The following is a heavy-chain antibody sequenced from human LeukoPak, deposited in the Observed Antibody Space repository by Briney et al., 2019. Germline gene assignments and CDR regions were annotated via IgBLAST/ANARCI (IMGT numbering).Heavy chain of an antibody. J-gene: IGHJ4*02. CDR3: ARSGGYSSPLTR. Sequence: SETLSLTCTASGGSINSYYWSWIRQPPGKGLEWIGCISHSGSTNYNPSLKSRVTISVDTSKNQFSLKLSSVTAADTAVYYCARSGGYSSPLTRWGQGTLVTVSS. D-gene: IGHD6-13*01. CDR2: ISHSGST. V-gene: IGHV4-59*01. CDR1: GGSINSYY.